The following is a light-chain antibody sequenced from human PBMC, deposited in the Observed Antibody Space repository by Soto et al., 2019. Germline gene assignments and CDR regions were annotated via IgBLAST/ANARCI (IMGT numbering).Light chain of an antibody. Sequence: DSVMTQSPLSLAVTPGAPASISCQANQILLHSNGYNYLDWXXQTPGXXPXXLIYLGSNRASGVPDRLSGSGSGTDFTLKISRVEAEDVGVYYCMQPLQSWTFGQGTKVDIK. J-gene: IGKJ1*01. CDR1: QILLHSNGYNY. CDR2: LGS. V-gene: IGKV2-28*01. CDR3: MQPLQSWT.